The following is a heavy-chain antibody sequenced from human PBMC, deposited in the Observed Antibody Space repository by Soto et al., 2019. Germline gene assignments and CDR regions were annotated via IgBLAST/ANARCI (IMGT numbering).Heavy chain of an antibody. CDR2: IYYSGST. J-gene: IGHJ6*02. D-gene: IGHD1-26*01. Sequence: SETLSLTCTVSGVSISGSRYYWGWIRQPPGMGLEWIGNIYYSGSTYYTPALKSRVTLSVDTSKNQFSLNLNSVTAADTAVYYCARGGIPPSGYGIAYAMDVWGQGTTVTVSS. CDR1: GVSISGSRYY. CDR3: ARGGIPPSGYGIAYAMDV. V-gene: IGHV4-39*01.